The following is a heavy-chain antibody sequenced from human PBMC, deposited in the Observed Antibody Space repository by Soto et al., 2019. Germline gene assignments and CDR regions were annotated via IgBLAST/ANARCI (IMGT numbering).Heavy chain of an antibody. D-gene: IGHD2-15*01. V-gene: IGHV1-69*11. CDR2: TLPTLHTI. CDR3: ASGPGYCSGGSCRPSEYFHH. Sequence: QVHLVQSGAEVKKPGSSVKVSCKASGVTFFNSGFSWVRQAPGQGLEWVGGTLPTLHTIRYAERFRGRVTITADESTSTAYLELSSPRPDDTAVYYCASGPGYCSGGSCRPSEYFHHWGQGTLVIVSS. J-gene: IGHJ1*01. CDR1: GVTFFNSG.